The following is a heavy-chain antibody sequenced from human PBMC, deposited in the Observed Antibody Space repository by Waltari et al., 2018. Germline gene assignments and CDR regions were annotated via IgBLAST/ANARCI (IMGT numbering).Heavy chain of an antibody. CDR3: AVTAMTGEIDS. CDR2: IDPEDDGI. D-gene: IGHD3-16*01. CDR1: GYRFTDYY. J-gene: IGHJ4*02. Sequence: EVHLVQSGAEVQKPGATVKIPSKASGYRFTDYYMHWVRQAPGKGLEWMGRIDPEDDGIIYAEKYQGRITMSADTSTDTAYMELSSLRSDDTAVYYCAVTAMTGEIDSWGQGTQVTVSS. V-gene: IGHV1-69-2*01.